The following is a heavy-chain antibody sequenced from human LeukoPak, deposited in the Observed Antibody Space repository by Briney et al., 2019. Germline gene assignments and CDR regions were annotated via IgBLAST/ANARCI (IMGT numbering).Heavy chain of an antibody. CDR2: IRGDGGST. Sequence: GGSLRLPCASSGFTFDDYAMHWVRPAAGKGLEWVSFIRGDGGSTYYADSVKGRFTISRDNSKNSLYLQMNSLGTEDTALYYCATSDFAAHFDYWGQGTLVTVSS. V-gene: IGHV3-43*02. J-gene: IGHJ4*02. CDR1: GFTFDDYA. CDR3: ATSDFAAHFDY. D-gene: IGHD2/OR15-2a*01.